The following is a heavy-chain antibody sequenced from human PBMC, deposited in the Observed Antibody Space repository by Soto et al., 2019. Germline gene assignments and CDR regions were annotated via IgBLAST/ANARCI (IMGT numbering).Heavy chain of an antibody. CDR1: GYTFTGYY. J-gene: IGHJ6*02. CDR2: INPNSGGT. CDR3: ARESVSMVRGVIITTYYYYGMDV. Sequence: ASVKVSCKASGYTFTGYYMHWVRQAPGQGLEWMGWINPNSGGTNYAQKFQGWVTMTRDTSISTAYVELSRLRSDDTAVYYCARESVSMVRGVIITTYYYYGMDVWGQGNTVTVSS. D-gene: IGHD3-10*01. V-gene: IGHV1-2*04.